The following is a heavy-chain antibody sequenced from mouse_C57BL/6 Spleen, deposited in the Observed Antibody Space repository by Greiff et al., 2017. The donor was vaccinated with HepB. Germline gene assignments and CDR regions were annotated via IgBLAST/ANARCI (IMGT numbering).Heavy chain of an antibody. CDR1: GFTFSSYA. CDR2: ISSGGDYI. D-gene: IGHD1-1*01. V-gene: IGHV5-9-1*02. J-gene: IGHJ1*03. CDR3: TRGGYGSNWYFDV. Sequence: EVKLVESGEGLVKPGGSLKLSCAASGFTFSSYAMSWVRQTPEKRLEWVAYISSGGDYIYYADTVKGRFTISSDNARNTLYLQMSSLKSEDTAMYYCTRGGYGSNWYFDVWGTGTTVTVSS.